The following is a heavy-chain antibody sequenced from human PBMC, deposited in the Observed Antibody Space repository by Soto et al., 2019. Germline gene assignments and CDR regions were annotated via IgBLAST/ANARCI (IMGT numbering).Heavy chain of an antibody. J-gene: IGHJ6*02. Sequence: EVQLVESGGGLLQPGGSLRLSCAVSGSTFSNDWMHWVRQAPGKGLVWVSHINSDGSSTNYADFVKGRFTIARDNAKNTVYLQMSSLRGEDTAVYYCARDRSYSLDVWGQGTTVTVSS. V-gene: IGHV3-74*01. CDR2: INSDGSST. CDR3: ARDRSYSLDV. CDR1: GSTFSNDW.